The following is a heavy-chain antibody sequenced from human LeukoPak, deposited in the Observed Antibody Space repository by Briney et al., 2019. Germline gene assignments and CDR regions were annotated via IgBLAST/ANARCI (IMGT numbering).Heavy chain of an antibody. D-gene: IGHD3-10*01. Sequence: GGSLRLSCAASGFSVSAKYKNWVRQAPGKGLEWVSIIYSGGTTYYGESVEGRFTISRDTSKNTVFLQMNSLRVEATAVYYCARLGDHYHWNLDLWGRGTLVTVSS. J-gene: IGHJ2*01. CDR2: IYSGGTT. V-gene: IGHV3-53*01. CDR3: ARLGDHYHWNLDL. CDR1: GFSVSAKY.